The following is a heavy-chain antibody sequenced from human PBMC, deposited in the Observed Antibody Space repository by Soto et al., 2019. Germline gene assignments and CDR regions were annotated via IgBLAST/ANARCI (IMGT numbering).Heavy chain of an antibody. CDR3: AKKATSYYGMDV. CDR2: ISSSSSTI. V-gene: IGHV3-48*02. Sequence: QPGGSLRLSCAASGFTFSSYSMNWVRQAPGKGLEWVSYISSSSSTIYYADSVKGRFTISRDNAKNSLYLQMNSLRDVDTAVYYCAKKATSYYGMDVWGQGTTVTVSS. J-gene: IGHJ6*02. CDR1: GFTFSSYS.